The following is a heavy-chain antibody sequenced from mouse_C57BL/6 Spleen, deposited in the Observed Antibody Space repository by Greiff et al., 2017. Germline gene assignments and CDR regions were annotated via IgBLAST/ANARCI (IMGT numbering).Heavy chain of an antibody. D-gene: IGHD1-1*01. Sequence: QVQLQQSGPELVKPGASVKISCKASGYAFSSSWMNWVKQRPGKGLEWIGRIYPGDGDTNYNGKFKGKATLTADKSSSTAYMQLSSLTSEDSAVYFCARSEGSRGLRFAYWGQGTLVTVSA. V-gene: IGHV1-82*01. CDR2: IYPGDGDT. CDR3: ARSEGSRGLRFAY. J-gene: IGHJ3*01. CDR1: GYAFSSSW.